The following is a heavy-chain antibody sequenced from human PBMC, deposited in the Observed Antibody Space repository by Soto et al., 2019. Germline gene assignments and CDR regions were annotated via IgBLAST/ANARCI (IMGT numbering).Heavy chain of an antibody. CDR1: GGSISSSNW. CDR3: ATILGEGAP. J-gene: IGHJ5*02. CDR2: IHQGGST. V-gene: IGHV4-4*02. Sequence: QVQLQESGPGLVKPSGTLSLTCAVSGGSISSSNWWSWVRQPPGKGLEWIGEIHQGGSTNYNPPLKSRVTISLDKSKNQLSLKLNSVTAADTAVYYCATILGEGAPWGQGTLVTVSS.